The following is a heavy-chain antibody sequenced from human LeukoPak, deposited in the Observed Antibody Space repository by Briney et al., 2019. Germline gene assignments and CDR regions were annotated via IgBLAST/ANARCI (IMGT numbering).Heavy chain of an antibody. CDR2: IWHDGSNK. CDR3: ARYASGSGPDY. Sequence: GGSLRLSCAASGFIFSTYGMHWVRQAPGKGLEWVGVIWHDGSNKFYADSVKGRFTISRDNSKNTLYLQMNSLRAEDTAVYYCARYASGSGPDYWGQGTLVTVSS. J-gene: IGHJ4*02. CDR1: GFIFSTYG. V-gene: IGHV3-33*01. D-gene: IGHD3-10*01.